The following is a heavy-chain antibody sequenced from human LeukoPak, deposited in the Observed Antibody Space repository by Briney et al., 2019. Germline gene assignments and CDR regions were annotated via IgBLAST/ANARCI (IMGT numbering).Heavy chain of an antibody. J-gene: IGHJ4*02. V-gene: IGHV3-48*02. CDR1: GFTFSSYS. Sequence: GGSLRLSCAASGFTFSSYSMNWVRQAPGKGLEWVSYISSTSSTIYNADSVKGRFTISRDNAKNSLYLQMNSLRDDDTAVYYCASSRQADSWGQGTLVTVSS. CDR3: ASSRQADS. CDR2: ISSTSSTI.